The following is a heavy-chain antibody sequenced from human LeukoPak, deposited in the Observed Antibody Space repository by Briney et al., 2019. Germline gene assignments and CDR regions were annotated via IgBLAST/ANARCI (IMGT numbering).Heavy chain of an antibody. CDR2: ISAYNGNT. CDR3: ARSELDYYDSSGYYPLDY. CDR1: GYTFTSYG. V-gene: IGHV1-18*01. J-gene: IGHJ4*02. Sequence: ASVKDSCKASGYTFTSYGISWVRQAPGQGLEWMGWISAYNGNTNYAQKLQGRVTMTTDTSTSTAYMELRSLRSDDTAVYYCARSELDYYDSSGYYPLDYWGQGTLVTVSS. D-gene: IGHD3-22*01.